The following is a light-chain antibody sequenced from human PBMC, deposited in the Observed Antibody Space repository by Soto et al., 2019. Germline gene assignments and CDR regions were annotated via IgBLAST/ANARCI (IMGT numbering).Light chain of an antibody. Sequence: EIVLTQSPGTLPLSPGERATLSCRASQSVSSIYLAWYQQKPGQAPRLLIYGAVSRATGIPDRFSGSGSGTDFTLTISRLEPEDFAVYYCQQYGSSPPYTFGQGTKLEIK. CDR3: QQYGSSPPYT. CDR1: QSVSSIY. V-gene: IGKV3-20*01. J-gene: IGKJ2*01. CDR2: GAV.